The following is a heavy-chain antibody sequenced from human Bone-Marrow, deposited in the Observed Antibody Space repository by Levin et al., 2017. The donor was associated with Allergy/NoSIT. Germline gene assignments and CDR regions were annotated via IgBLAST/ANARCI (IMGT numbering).Heavy chain of an antibody. CDR2: IYHSGAT. V-gene: IGHV4-4*02. CDR3: ASYRTGSAMVENDGFDI. Sequence: SETLSLTCAVSGGSITSTNWWSWVRQPPGKGLEWIGEIYHSGATNYNPSLKSRVTISVDKSKNQFSLKLSSVTAADTAVYYCASYRTGSAMVENDGFDIWGQGTMVTVSS. D-gene: IGHD5-18*01. CDR1: GGSITSTNW. J-gene: IGHJ3*02.